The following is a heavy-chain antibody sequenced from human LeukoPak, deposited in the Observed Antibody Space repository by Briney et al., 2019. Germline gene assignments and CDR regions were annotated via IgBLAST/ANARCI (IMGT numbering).Heavy chain of an antibody. J-gene: IGHJ4*02. CDR3: ASVGNSGSSPYNFDY. CDR1: GYTFTSYG. Sequence: GASVKVSCKASGYTFTSYGISWVRQAPGQGLEWMGWISAYNGNTNYAQKLQGRVTMTTDTSTSTAYMELRSLRSDDTAVYYCASVGNSGSSPYNFDYWGQGTLVTVSS. V-gene: IGHV1-18*01. CDR2: ISAYNGNT. D-gene: IGHD1-26*01.